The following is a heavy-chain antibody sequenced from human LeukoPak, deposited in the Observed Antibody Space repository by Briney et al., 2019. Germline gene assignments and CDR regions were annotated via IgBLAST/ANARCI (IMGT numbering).Heavy chain of an antibody. CDR1: GFIFSSYG. J-gene: IGHJ4*02. D-gene: IGHD3-22*01. CDR2: IWYDGSNK. V-gene: IGHV3-33*01. CDR3: ARGAYYPDSSTYYLHY. Sequence: GRSLRLSCAASGFIFSSYGMHWVRQPPGKGLEWVAVIWYDGSNKYYADSVKGRFTISRDNSKNTLYLQMSSLSAEDTAVYYCARGAYYPDSSTYYLHYWGQGTLVTVSS.